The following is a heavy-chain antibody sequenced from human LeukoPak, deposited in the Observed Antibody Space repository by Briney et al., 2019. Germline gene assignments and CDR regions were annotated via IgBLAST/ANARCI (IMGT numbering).Heavy chain of an antibody. J-gene: IGHJ4*02. D-gene: IGHD1-26*01. CDR2: VFYSGPT. Sequence: PLETPSLTCTVSGDSIDSCYWSWIRQPPGEGLQWIGYVFYSGPTNYDASLKSRVAISVDRSKNQFSLKLTSVSAADTAVYYCAGRSARYFDSWGQGTPVTVSS. CDR3: AGRSARYFDS. V-gene: IGHV4-59*01. CDR1: GDSIDSCY.